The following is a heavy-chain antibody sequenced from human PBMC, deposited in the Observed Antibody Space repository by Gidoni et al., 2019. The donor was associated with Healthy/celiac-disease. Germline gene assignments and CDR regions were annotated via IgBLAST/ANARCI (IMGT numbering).Heavy chain of an antibody. CDR3: ARDTRGYSYGYYYYYGMDV. V-gene: IGHV3-53*01. Sequence: EVQLVESGGGLIQPGGSLRLSCAASGFTVSSNYMSWVRQAPGKGLEWVSVIYSGGSTYYADSVKGRFTISRDNSKNTLYLQMNSLRAEDTAVYYCARDTRGYSYGYYYYYGMDVWGQGTTVTVSS. D-gene: IGHD5-18*01. CDR2: IYSGGST. CDR1: GFTVSSNY. J-gene: IGHJ6*02.